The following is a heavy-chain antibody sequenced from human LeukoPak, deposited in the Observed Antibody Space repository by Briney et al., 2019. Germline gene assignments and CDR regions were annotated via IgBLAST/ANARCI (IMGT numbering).Heavy chain of an antibody. J-gene: IGHJ4*02. CDR2: INPNSGGT. CDR1: GYTFTGYY. CDR3: ASPGYDILTPLDY. D-gene: IGHD3-9*01. Sequence: GASVKVSCKASGYTFTGYYMHWVRQAPGQGLEWMGWINPNSGGTSYAQKFQGRVTMTRDTSISTAYMELSRLRSDDTAVYYCASPGYDILTPLDYWGQGTLVTVSS. V-gene: IGHV1-2*02.